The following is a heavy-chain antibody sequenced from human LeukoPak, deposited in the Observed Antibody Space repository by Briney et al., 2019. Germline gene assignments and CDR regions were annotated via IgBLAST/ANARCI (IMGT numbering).Heavy chain of an antibody. CDR2: ISYDGSNK. CDR3: AKDASPPYYYDSSLDPDY. Sequence: PGRSLRLSCAASGFTFSSYGMHWVRQAPGKGLEWVAVISYDGSNKYYADSVKGRFTISRDNSKNTLYLQMNSLRAKDTAVYYCAKDASPPYYYDSSLDPDYWGQGTLVTVSS. J-gene: IGHJ4*02. CDR1: GFTFSSYG. V-gene: IGHV3-30*18. D-gene: IGHD3-22*01.